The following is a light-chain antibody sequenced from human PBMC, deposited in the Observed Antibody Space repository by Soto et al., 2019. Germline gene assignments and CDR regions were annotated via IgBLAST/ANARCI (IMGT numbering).Light chain of an antibody. CDR1: SSDVGAYNY. V-gene: IGLV2-14*03. CDR2: DVT. CDR3: SSYTSSRTLV. J-gene: IGLJ1*01. Sequence: QSVLTQPASASGSPGQSITISCTGTSSDVGAYNYVAWYQHHPGKVPKLMIYDVTNRPSGVSGRFSGSKSGNTASLTISGLQAEDEADYYCSSYTSSRTLVFGSGTKVTVL.